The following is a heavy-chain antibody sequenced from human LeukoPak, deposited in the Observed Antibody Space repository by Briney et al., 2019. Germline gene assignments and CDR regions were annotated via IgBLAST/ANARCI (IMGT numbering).Heavy chain of an antibody. V-gene: IGHV4-59*08. CDR2: IYYSGNT. D-gene: IGHD5-12*01. CDR3: ARVLVASSYYYGMDV. Sequence: PSETLSLTCTVSGGSISSYYWSWIRQPPGKGLEWIGYIYYSGNTNYNPSLKSRVTISVDTSKNQFSLKLSSVTAADTAVYYCARVLVASSYYYGMDVWGQGTTVTVSS. J-gene: IGHJ6*02. CDR1: GGSISSYY.